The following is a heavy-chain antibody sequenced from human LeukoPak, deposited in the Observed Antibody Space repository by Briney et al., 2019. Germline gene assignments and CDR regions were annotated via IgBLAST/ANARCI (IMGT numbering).Heavy chain of an antibody. CDR1: GYTFTSYG. Sequence: ASVKVSCKASGYTFTSYGISWVRQAPGQGLEWMGWISAYNGNTNYAQELQGRVTMTTDTSTSTAYMELRSLRSDDTAVYYCARGLLRSYYYYGMDVWGQGTTVTVSS. J-gene: IGHJ6*02. CDR2: ISAYNGNT. CDR3: ARGLLRSYYYYGMDV. V-gene: IGHV1-18*01. D-gene: IGHD2-15*01.